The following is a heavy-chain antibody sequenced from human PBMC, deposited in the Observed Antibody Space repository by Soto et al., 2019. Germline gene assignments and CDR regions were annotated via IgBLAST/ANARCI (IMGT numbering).Heavy chain of an antibody. Sequence: SETLSLTCTVSGGSVNSDSYYWSWIRQPPGKGLEWIGYIYYSGSTDYNPSLKSRVTISVDTSKNQFSLKLSSVTAADTAVYYCASYSSGWYDVIYWGQGTLVTISS. V-gene: IGHV4-61*01. J-gene: IGHJ4*02. CDR2: IYYSGST. CDR3: ASYSSGWYDVIY. CDR1: GGSVNSDSYY. D-gene: IGHD6-19*01.